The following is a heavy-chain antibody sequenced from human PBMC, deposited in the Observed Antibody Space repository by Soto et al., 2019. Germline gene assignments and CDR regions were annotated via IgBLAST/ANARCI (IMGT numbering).Heavy chain of an antibody. CDR2: IYHSGGT. Sequence: PSETLSLTCAVSGGSISSGGYSWSWIRQPPGKGLEWIGYIYHSGGTYDDPSLKSGVTGSVARYKDQCSMKLSSVTAADTAVYYCARVPDRWGQGTLVTVSS. D-gene: IGHD2-2*01. J-gene: IGHJ5*02. CDR1: GGSISSGGYS. CDR3: ARVPDR. V-gene: IGHV4-30-2*01.